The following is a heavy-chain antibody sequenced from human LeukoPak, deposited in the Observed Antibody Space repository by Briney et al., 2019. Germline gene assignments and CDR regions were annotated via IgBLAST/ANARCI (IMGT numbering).Heavy chain of an antibody. CDR3: ARDRGGCVFDY. D-gene: IGHD4-23*01. CDR1: GFTFSSYS. Sequence: GGSLRLSCAASGFTFSSYSMNWVRQAPGKGLGWVSSISSSSSYIYYADSVKGRFTISRDSAKNSLYLQMNSLRAEDTAVYYCARDRGGCVFDYWGQGTLVTVSS. CDR2: ISSSSSYI. J-gene: IGHJ4*02. V-gene: IGHV3-21*01.